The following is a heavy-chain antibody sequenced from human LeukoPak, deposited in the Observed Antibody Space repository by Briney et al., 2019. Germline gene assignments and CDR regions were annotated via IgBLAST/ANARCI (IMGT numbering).Heavy chain of an antibody. V-gene: IGHV4-39*07. D-gene: IGHD3-10*01. CDR1: GGSISSSNYY. CDR2: IHYSGST. CDR3: ARSSGSGSSSYYFDY. Sequence: SETLSLTCTVSGGSISSSNYYWGWIRQPPGKGLEWIGIIHYSGSTYYNPSLKSRVTMSVDTSKNQFSLKLSSVTAADTAVYYCARSSGSGSSSYYFDYWGQGTLVTVSS. J-gene: IGHJ4*02.